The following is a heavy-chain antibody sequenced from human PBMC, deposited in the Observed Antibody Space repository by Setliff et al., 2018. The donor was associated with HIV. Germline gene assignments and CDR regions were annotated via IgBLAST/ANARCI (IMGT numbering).Heavy chain of an antibody. J-gene: IGHJ4*02. V-gene: IGHV4-38-2*01. CDR2: IYHSGST. Sequence: PSETLSLTCAVSGYSISSGYYWGWIRQPPGKGLEWIGGIYHSGSTYYNPSLKSRVTISVDTSKNQFSLKLSSVTAADTAVYYCARFIAAAGTGDYWGQGTLVTSPQ. CDR3: ARFIAAAGTGDY. CDR1: GYSISSGYY. D-gene: IGHD6-13*01.